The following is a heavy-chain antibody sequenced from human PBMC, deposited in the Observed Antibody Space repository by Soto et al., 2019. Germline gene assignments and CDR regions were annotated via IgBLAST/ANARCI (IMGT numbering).Heavy chain of an antibody. D-gene: IGHD3-10*01. CDR3: ARDHTMVRGTQLGPDAFDI. J-gene: IGHJ3*02. Sequence: ASVKVSCKASGYTFTSYGISWVRQAPGQGLEWMGWISAYNGNTNYAQKLQGRVTMTTDTSTSTAYMELRSLRSDDTAVYYCARDHTMVRGTQLGPDAFDIWGQGTMVTVSS. CDR2: ISAYNGNT. CDR1: GYTFTSYG. V-gene: IGHV1-18*01.